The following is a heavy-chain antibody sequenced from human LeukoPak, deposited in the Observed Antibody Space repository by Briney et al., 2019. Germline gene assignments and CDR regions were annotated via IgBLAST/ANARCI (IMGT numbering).Heavy chain of an antibody. CDR2: IYYSGST. J-gene: IGHJ4*02. Sequence: SETLSLTCTVSGGSISSYYWSWIRQPPGKGLEWIGYIYYSGSTNYNPSLKSRVTISVDTSKNQFSLKLSYVTGADTAVYYCARVERPSYYFDYWGQGTLVTVSS. CDR3: ARVERPSYYFDY. CDR1: GGSISSYY. V-gene: IGHV4-59*08. D-gene: IGHD2-2*01.